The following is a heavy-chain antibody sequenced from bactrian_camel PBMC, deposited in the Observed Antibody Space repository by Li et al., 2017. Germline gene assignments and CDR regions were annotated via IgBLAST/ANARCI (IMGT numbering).Heavy chain of an antibody. V-gene: IGHV3S7*01. D-gene: IGHD5*01. Sequence: HVQLVESGRGSVQAGGSLRLSCAASGFTFSKYAMSWVRQAPGKGLEWVSSVNGDGRNTYYADSVKDRFTISRDNAKNTVYLQMNSLRSEDTALYYCSVATTSGTFNYWGQGTQVTVS. CDR1: GFTFSKYA. CDR3: SVATTSGTFNY. CDR2: VNGDGRNT. J-gene: IGHJ4*01.